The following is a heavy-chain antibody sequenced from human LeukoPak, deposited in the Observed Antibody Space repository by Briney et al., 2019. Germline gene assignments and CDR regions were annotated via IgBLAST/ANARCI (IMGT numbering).Heavy chain of an antibody. CDR2: ISGSGGST. D-gene: IGHD6-13*01. J-gene: IGHJ4*02. Sequence: PGGSLRLSCAASGCTFSSYAMSWVRQAPGKGLEWVSAISGSGGSTYYADSVKGRFTIYRDNSKNTLYLQVNSLRAEDTAVYYCAKDTPIAAAGTITTLPLGYWGQGTLVTVSS. CDR1: GCTFSSYA. V-gene: IGHV3-23*01. CDR3: AKDTPIAAAGTITTLPLGY.